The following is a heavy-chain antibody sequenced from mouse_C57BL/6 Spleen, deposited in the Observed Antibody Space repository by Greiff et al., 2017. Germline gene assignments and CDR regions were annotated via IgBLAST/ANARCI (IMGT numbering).Heavy chain of an antibody. CDR2: IDPSDSYT. CDR1: GYTFTSYW. CDR3: ARPFGYDVFAY. D-gene: IGHD2-2*01. V-gene: IGHV1-69*01. J-gene: IGHJ3*01. Sequence: VQLQQPGAELVMPGASVKLSCKASGYTFTSYWMHWVKQRPGQGLEWIGEIDPSDSYTNYNQKFKGKSTLTVDKSSSTAYMQLSSLTSEDSAVYYCARPFGYDVFAYGGQGTLVTVSA.